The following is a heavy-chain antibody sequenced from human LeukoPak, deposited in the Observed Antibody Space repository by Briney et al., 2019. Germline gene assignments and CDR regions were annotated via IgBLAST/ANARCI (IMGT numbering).Heavy chain of an antibody. D-gene: IGHD5-18*01. J-gene: IGHJ4*02. CDR2: IKSKTDGGTT. Sequence: GGSLRLSCAASGFTFSNARMSWVRQAPGKGLEWAGRIKSKTDGGTTDYAAPVKGRFTISRDDSKNTLYLQMNSLKTEDTAVYYCTVLSGYRFRYWGQGTLVTVSS. CDR1: GFTFSNAR. V-gene: IGHV3-15*01. CDR3: TVLSGYRFRY.